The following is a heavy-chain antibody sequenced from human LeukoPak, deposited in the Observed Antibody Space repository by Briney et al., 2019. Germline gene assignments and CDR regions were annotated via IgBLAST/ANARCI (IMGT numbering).Heavy chain of an antibody. J-gene: IGHJ4*02. Sequence: GGSLRLSCAASGFTFSSYAMHWVRQAPGKGLEWVAVISYDGSNKYYADSVKGRFTISRDNSKNTLYLQMNSLRAEDTAVYYCARAAIGEGLDYWGQGTLVTVSS. V-gene: IGHV3-30*04. CDR1: GFTFSSYA. CDR3: ARAAIGEGLDY. CDR2: ISYDGSNK.